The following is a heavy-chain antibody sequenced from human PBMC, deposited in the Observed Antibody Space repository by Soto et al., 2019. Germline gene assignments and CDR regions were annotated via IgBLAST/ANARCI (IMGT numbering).Heavy chain of an antibody. J-gene: IGHJ4*02. Sequence: QVQLQESGPGLVKPSQTLSLTCTVSGGSISSGGYYWNWIRQHPGKGLEWIGYIYYSGSTYYNPSLKXXVTIXXDTXXXXXXXXXXXXXXXXXXXXXXXXXXXXXVFIDYWGQGTLVTVSS. V-gene: IGHV4-31*01. CDR1: GGSISSGGYY. CDR2: IYYSGST. D-gene: IGHD3-10*01. CDR3: XXXXXXXVFIDY.